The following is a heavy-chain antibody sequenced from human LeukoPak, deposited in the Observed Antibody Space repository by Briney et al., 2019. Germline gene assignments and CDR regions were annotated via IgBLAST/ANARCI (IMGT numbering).Heavy chain of an antibody. Sequence: PGGSLRLSCAASGFTFSSYGMHWVRQAPGKGLEWVAVIWYDGSNKYYADSVKGRFTISRDNSKNTLYLQMNSLRAEDTAVYYCARGHPIITIFGVVIRGDGMDVWGQGTTVTVSS. D-gene: IGHD3-3*01. CDR3: ARGHPIITIFGVVIRGDGMDV. CDR1: GFTFSSYG. J-gene: IGHJ6*02. V-gene: IGHV3-33*08. CDR2: IWYDGSNK.